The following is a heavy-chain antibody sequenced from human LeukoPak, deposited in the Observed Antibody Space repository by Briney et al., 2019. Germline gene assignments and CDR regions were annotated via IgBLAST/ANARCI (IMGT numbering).Heavy chain of an antibody. CDR2: IKQDGSEK. Sequence: PGGSLRLSCAASGFTFSSYRMSWVRQAPGKGLEWVANIKQDGSEKYYVDSVKGRFTISRDNAKNSLYLQMNSLRAEDTAVYYCASSGWSGWYVGYWGQGTLVTVSS. V-gene: IGHV3-7*01. D-gene: IGHD6-19*01. CDR1: GFTFSSYR. J-gene: IGHJ4*02. CDR3: ASSGWSGWYVGY.